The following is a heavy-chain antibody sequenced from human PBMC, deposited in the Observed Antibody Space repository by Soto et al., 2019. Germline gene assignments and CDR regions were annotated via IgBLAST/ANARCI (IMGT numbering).Heavy chain of an antibody. D-gene: IGHD3-22*01. V-gene: IGHV3-33*01. J-gene: IGHJ4*02. CDR3: ARDSAFYYDQNPLDY. Sequence: GGSLRLSCAASGFTFSSYGMHWVRQAPGKGLEWVAVIWYDGSNKYYADSVKGRFTISRDNSKNTLYLQMNSLRAEDTAVYYCARDSAFYYDQNPLDYWGQGTLVTVSS. CDR2: IWYDGSNK. CDR1: GFTFSSYG.